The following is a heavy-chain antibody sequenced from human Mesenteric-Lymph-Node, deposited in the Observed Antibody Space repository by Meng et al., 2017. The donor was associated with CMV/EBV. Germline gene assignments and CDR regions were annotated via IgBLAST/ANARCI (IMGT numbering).Heavy chain of an antibody. CDR3: ARAEVVQPWSPPYKYYYGFDV. V-gene: IGHV3-7*01. Sequence: GESLKISCTVSEFTFSSFSMTWVRQAPGKGLEWVANIKQDGNEKYYVDSVKGRFTISRDNAQNSLYLQMDSLRPEDTAMYYCARAEVVQPWSPPYKYYYGFDVWGQGTTVTVSS. J-gene: IGHJ6*02. CDR2: IKQDGNEK. D-gene: IGHD5-18*01. CDR1: EFTFSSFS.